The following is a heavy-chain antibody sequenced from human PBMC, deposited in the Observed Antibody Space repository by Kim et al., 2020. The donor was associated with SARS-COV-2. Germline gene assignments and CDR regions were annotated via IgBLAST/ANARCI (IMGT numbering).Heavy chain of an antibody. D-gene: IGHD1-26*01. V-gene: IGHV3-21*01. Sequence: GGSLRLSCAASGFTFSTYSMNWVRQAPGKGLEWVSSISSGSDYIYYADSVKGRFTIYRDNAQDSVFLQMNSLRAEDTAVYYCARNLVPTTKTYGMDVWGQGTTVAVSS. CDR1: GFTFSTYS. CDR3: ARNLVPTTKTYGMDV. J-gene: IGHJ6*02. CDR2: ISSGSDYI.